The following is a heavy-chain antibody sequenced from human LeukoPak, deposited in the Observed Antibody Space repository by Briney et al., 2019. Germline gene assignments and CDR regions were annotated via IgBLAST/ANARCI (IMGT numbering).Heavy chain of an antibody. Sequence: GGSLRLSCAASGFTSGSYWMTWVRQAPGKGLEWVAVISYDGGNEIYADSVKGRFTISRDNSKNTLYLQMNSLRPEDTAVYYCARAAAVTGAFRDNWFDPWGQGALATVSS. CDR1: GFTSGSYW. D-gene: IGHD6-19*01. CDR3: ARAAAVTGAFRDNWFDP. CDR2: ISYDGGNE. J-gene: IGHJ5*02. V-gene: IGHV3-30-3*01.